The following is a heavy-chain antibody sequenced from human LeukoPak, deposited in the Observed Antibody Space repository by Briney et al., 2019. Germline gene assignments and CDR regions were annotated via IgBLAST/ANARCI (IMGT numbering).Heavy chain of an antibody. Sequence: GGSLRLSCAASGFTFSSYAMSWVRQAPGKGLEWVSAISGSGGSTYYADSVKGRFTISRDNSKNTLYLQMNSLRAEDTAVYYCARSYYYDSSHTVDYWGQGTLVTVSS. CDR2: ISGSGGST. J-gene: IGHJ4*02. V-gene: IGHV3-23*01. CDR3: ARSYYYDSSHTVDY. D-gene: IGHD3-22*01. CDR1: GFTFSSYA.